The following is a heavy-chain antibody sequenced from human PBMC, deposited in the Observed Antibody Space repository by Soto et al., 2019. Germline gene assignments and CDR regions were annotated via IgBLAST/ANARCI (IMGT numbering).Heavy chain of an antibody. CDR2: IYYSGST. V-gene: IGHV4-61*01. CDR1: GGSVSSGSYY. CDR3: AREKTAVPVDYAGDIISYYYFGMDV. Sequence: QVQLQESGPGLVKPSETLSLTCTVSGGSVSSGSYYWSWIRQPPGKGLEWIGYIYYSGSTNYNPSLKSRVPNSVDTSKNQFSLKLSSVTAADTAVYYCAREKTAVPVDYAGDIISYYYFGMDVWGQATTVTVSS. J-gene: IGHJ6*02. D-gene: IGHD3-16*01.